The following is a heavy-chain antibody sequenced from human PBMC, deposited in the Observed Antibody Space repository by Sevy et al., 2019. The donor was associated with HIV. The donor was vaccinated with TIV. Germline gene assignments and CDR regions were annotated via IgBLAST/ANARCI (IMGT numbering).Heavy chain of an antibody. D-gene: IGHD3-22*01. CDR2: IHHSGTT. CDR1: GGSVSGYF. CDR3: TRVDSSGHSDY. J-gene: IGHJ4*02. Sequence: SEILSLTCTVSGGSVSGYFWSCIRQPPGRGLEWIGNIHHSGTTKYNPSLKSRLTISVDTSKNQFSLILTSATAADTAVYYCTRVDSSGHSDYWGQGTPVTVSS. V-gene: IGHV4-59*02.